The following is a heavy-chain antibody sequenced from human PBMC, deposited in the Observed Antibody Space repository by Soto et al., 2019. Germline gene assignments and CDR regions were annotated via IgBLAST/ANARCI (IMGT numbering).Heavy chain of an antibody. CDR2: IYYSGST. V-gene: IGHV4-39*01. D-gene: IGHD3-22*01. Sequence: PSETVSLTCTVSGGSISSSSYYWGWIRQPPGKGLERIGSIYYSGSTYYNPSLKSRVTISVDTSKNQFSLKLSSVTAADTAVYYCARVYYYDSSGYYGYYFDYWGQGTLVTVSS. J-gene: IGHJ4*02. CDR1: GGSISSSSYY. CDR3: ARVYYYDSSGYYGYYFDY.